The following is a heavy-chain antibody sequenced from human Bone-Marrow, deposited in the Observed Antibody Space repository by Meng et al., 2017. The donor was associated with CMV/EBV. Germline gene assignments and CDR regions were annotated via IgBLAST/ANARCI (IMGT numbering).Heavy chain of an antibody. CDR2: IKQDGSEK. J-gene: IGHJ4*02. CDR1: RFTFSTYW. Sequence: GESLKISCATSRFTFSTYWMSWVRQAPGKGLEWVAHIKQDGSEKYYVDSVKGRFTISRENAKNSLYLQMNTLRADDTAVYYCARVGGFYDFWSAYPGYFDHWGQGTLVTVSS. D-gene: IGHD3-3*01. V-gene: IGHV3-7*01. CDR3: ARVGGFYDFWSAYPGYFDH.